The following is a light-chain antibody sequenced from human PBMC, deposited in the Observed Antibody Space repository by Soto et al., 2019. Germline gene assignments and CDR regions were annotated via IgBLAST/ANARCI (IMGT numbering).Light chain of an antibody. Sequence: QSALPQPASVSGSPGQAITISCTGTSSDVGGYNYVSWYQQHPGKAPKLMIYDVSNRPSGVSNRFSGSKSGNTASLTISGLQAEDEADYYCSSYTSSSTVVFGGGTKRTVL. V-gene: IGLV2-14*01. J-gene: IGLJ2*01. CDR1: SSDVGGYNY. CDR3: SSYTSSSTVV. CDR2: DVS.